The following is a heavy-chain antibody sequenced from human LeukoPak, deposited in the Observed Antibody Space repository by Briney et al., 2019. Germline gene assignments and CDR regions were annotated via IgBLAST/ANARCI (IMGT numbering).Heavy chain of an antibody. V-gene: IGHV1-2*02. CDR3: ARDRRWLRLKSGAFDI. CDR1: GYTFSGYY. CDR2: SNPNSGGT. D-gene: IGHD5-24*01. J-gene: IGHJ3*02. Sequence: ASVKVSCKASGYTFSGYYIHWVRQVPGQGLEWMGWSNPNSGGTNYAPKFQGRVTMTRDTSISTAYMELSRLRSDDTAVYYCARDRRWLRLKSGAFDIWGQGTMVTVSS.